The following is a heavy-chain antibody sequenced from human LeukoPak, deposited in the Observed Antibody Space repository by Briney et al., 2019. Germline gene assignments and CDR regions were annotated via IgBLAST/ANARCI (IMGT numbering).Heavy chain of an antibody. D-gene: IGHD6-19*01. CDR1: SGFA. CDR3: AKGHRSSASFFDS. J-gene: IGHJ4*02. V-gene: IGHV3-23*01. CDR2: INGRGDDT. Sequence: GESLRLSCAAFSGFAMSWVRQAPGKGLEWVSAINGRGDDTYYPDSVKGRFTISRDNSNNTLYLQMNSLRAEHTAVYYCAKGHRSSASFFDSWGQGILVTVSS.